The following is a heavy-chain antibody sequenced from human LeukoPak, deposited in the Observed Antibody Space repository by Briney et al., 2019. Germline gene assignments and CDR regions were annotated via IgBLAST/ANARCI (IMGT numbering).Heavy chain of an antibody. CDR3: ARDRGLYYYNSRGYYHDY. Sequence: PGGSLRLSCAASGFTVGGTYMSWVRQAAGKGWQWVSTIFDAGRTTYADSVQGRFTISRDSYMNTLFLQMNSLRADDTAVYYCARDRGLYYYNSRGYYHDYWGQGTLVTVSS. V-gene: IGHV3-53*01. CDR2: IFDAGRT. J-gene: IGHJ4*02. CDR1: GFTVGGTY. D-gene: IGHD3-22*01.